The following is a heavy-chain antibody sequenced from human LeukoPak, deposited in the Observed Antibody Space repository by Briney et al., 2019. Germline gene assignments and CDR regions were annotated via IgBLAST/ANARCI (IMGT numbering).Heavy chain of an antibody. CDR2: IRYDGSEK. Sequence: GSLRLSCAASGFILSNYGIHWVRQAPGTGLEWVAFIRYDGSEKYYADSVKGRFTISRDNSKNTLYLQMNSLRPEDTAVYYCAKGRDHYMDVWGKGTTVTVSS. CDR1: GFILSNYG. J-gene: IGHJ6*03. CDR3: AKGRDHYMDV. V-gene: IGHV3-30*02.